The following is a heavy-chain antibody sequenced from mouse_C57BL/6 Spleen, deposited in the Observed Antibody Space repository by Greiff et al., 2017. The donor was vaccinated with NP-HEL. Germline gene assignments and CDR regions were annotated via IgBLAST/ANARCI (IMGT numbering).Heavy chain of an antibody. CDR3: ARESSSYAMDY. Sequence: EVKLVESEGGLVQPGSSMKLSCTASGFTFSDYYMAWVRQAPEKGLEWVANINYDGSSTYYLDSLKSRFIISRDNAKNILYLQMSSLKSDDTATYYCARESSSYAMDYWGQGTSVTVSS. CDR2: INYDGSST. CDR1: GFTFSDYY. J-gene: IGHJ4*01. D-gene: IGHD1-1*01. V-gene: IGHV5-16*01.